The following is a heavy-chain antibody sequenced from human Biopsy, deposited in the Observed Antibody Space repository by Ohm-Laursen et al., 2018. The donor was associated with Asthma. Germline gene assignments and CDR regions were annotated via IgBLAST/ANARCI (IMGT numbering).Heavy chain of an antibody. V-gene: IGHV3-9*01. CDR2: ITWDSATT. CDR1: GFTFDDYA. Sequence: SLRLSCAASGFTFDDYAMHWVRQAPGKGLEWVSHITWDSATTVYADSVKCRFTVSRDNAKNSVYLQMNSLRVEDTAMYYCAKDLYGSGSYILIAWGQGTLVTVSS. D-gene: IGHD3-10*01. J-gene: IGHJ4*02. CDR3: AKDLYGSGSYILIA.